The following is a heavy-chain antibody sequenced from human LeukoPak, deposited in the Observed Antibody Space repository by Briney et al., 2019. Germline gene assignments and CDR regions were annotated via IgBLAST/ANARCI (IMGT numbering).Heavy chain of an antibody. V-gene: IGHV1-69*05. J-gene: IGHJ6*03. Sequence: SVKVSCKASGGTFSSYAISWVRQAPGQGLEWMGGIIPIFGTANYAQKFQGRVTITTDESTSTAYMELSSLRSEDTAVYYCALRNGYQLLYYYYYYMDVWGKGTTVTVSS. CDR1: GGTFSSYA. CDR2: IIPIFGTA. D-gene: IGHD2-2*01. CDR3: ALRNGYQLLYYYYYYMDV.